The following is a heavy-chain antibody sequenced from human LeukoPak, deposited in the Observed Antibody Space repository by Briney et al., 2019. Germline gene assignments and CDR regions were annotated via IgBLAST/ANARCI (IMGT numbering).Heavy chain of an antibody. Sequence: ASVKVSCKASGYTFTDYYMHRVRQAPSQGFEWMRWINPSDGDTNYAQKFQGRVTMTRDTSISTAHMEVSRLRSDDTAVYYCARANFLYCSSSTCLFDYWGQGTLVTVSS. CDR2: INPSDGDT. CDR1: GYTFTDYY. J-gene: IGHJ4*02. V-gene: IGHV1-2*02. CDR3: ARANFLYCSSSTCLFDY. D-gene: IGHD2-2*01.